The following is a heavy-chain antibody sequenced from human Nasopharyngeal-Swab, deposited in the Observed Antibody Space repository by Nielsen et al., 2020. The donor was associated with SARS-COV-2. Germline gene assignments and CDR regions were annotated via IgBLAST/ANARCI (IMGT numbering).Heavy chain of an antibody. CDR1: GFSVTSHG. CDR3: VRDVIATVTTPPDY. CDR2: IWYDGTNK. Sequence: GGSLRLSCKASGFSVTSHGMHWVRQAPGKGLEWVAVIWYDGTNKFYADSVKGRFTISRDNSKNTLYLQMNTLRAEDTAVYYCVRDVIATVTTPPDYWGQGTLVTVSS. J-gene: IGHJ4*02. V-gene: IGHV3-33*01. D-gene: IGHD4-17*01.